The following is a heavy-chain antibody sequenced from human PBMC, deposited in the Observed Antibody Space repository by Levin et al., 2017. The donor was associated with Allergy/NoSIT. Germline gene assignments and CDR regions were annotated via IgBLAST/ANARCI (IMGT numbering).Heavy chain of an antibody. J-gene: IGHJ3*02. Sequence: SGGSLRLSCAASGFTFSSYGMHWVRQAPGKGLEWVAVISYDGSNKYYADSVKGRFTISRDNSKNTLYLQMNSLRAEDTAVYYCAKTRGGYCSGGSCYGHDAFDIWGQGTMVTVSS. CDR1: GFTFSSYG. CDR3: AKTRGGYCSGGSCYGHDAFDI. CDR2: ISYDGSNK. V-gene: IGHV3-30*18. D-gene: IGHD2-15*01.